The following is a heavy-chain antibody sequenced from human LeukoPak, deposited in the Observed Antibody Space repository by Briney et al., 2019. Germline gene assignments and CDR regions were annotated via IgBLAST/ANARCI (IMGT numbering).Heavy chain of an antibody. V-gene: IGHV3-48*04. CDR3: AKDLGYSYGPLDY. Sequence: HPGGSLRLSCAASGFTFSTYSMVWVRQAPGKGLEWISYISTTSNTIYYADSVKGRFTISRDNAKNSLYLQMNSLRAEDTALYYCAKDLGYSYGPLDYWGQGTLVTVSS. D-gene: IGHD5-18*01. J-gene: IGHJ4*02. CDR2: ISTTSNTI. CDR1: GFTFSTYS.